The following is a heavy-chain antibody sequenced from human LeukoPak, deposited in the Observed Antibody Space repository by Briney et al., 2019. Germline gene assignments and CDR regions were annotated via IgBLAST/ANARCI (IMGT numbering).Heavy chain of an antibody. V-gene: IGHV4-59*01. J-gene: IGHJ5*02. D-gene: IGHD3-10*01. CDR2: MYYSGST. Sequence: SETLSLTCTVSGGSISSYYWSWIRQPAGKGLEWIGFMYYSGSTNSNPSLKSRVTISVDTSKNQFSLRLSSVTAADTAVYYCARRGGSGGYYLNWFDPWGQGTLVTVSS. CDR3: ARRGGSGGYYLNWFDP. CDR1: GGSISSYY.